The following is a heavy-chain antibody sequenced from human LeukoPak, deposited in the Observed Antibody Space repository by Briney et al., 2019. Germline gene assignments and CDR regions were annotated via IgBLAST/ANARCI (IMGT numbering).Heavy chain of an antibody. CDR3: AKGDASRLFDI. Sequence: GESLKISCKASGYSFTINWIGWVRQVPGKGLEWMGIIYPGDSHTRYSPSFQGQVTISADKSISTAYLQWSSLTASDTAMYYCAKGDASRLFDIWGQGTMVIVSS. J-gene: IGHJ3*02. V-gene: IGHV5-51*01. D-gene: IGHD3-16*01. CDR1: GYSFTINW. CDR2: IYPGDSHT.